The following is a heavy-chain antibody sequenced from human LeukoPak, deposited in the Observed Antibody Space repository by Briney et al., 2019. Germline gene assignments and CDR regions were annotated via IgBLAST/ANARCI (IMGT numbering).Heavy chain of an antibody. J-gene: IGHJ4*02. V-gene: IGHV3-48*03. CDR2: ISSSGSTI. Sequence: PGGSLRLSCAASGFTFSSYEINWVRQAPGKGLEWVSYISSSGSTIYYADSVKGRFTISRDNAKNSLYLQMNSLRAEDTAVYYCARLPYSYGSLGDYWGQGTLVTVSS. CDR3: ARLPYSYGSLGDY. CDR1: GFTFSSYE. D-gene: IGHD5-18*01.